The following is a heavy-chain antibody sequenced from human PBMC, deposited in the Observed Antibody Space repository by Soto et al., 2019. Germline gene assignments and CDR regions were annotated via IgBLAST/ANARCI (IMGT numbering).Heavy chain of an antibody. D-gene: IGHD6-19*01. Sequence: GGSLTLSCVASGFSLANYPMNWVRQPPGKGLEWISYSSPRGDTIYYADSVEGRFPISRDNARNSLSLHMSSLRDEDSALYYCAKGPHTNVGWPYYFESWGQGVPVTVSS. CDR1: GFSLANYP. CDR3: AKGPHTNVGWPYYFES. V-gene: IGHV3-48*02. J-gene: IGHJ4*02. CDR2: SSPRGDTI.